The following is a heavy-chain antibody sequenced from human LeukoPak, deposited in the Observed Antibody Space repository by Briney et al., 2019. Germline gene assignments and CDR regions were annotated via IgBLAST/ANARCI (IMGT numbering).Heavy chain of an antibody. J-gene: IGHJ4*02. CDR2: ISASSNYI. V-gene: IGHV3-21*06. CDR3: ARVVNGYVDY. D-gene: IGHD2-8*01. CDR1: GFTFSNTN. Sequence: PGGSLRLSCAASGFTFSNTNMNWVRQAPGKGLKWVSFISASSNYIYYADSVKGRFTISRDNAQNSLYLQVNSLRAEDTAVYFCARVVNGYVDYWGQGTLVTVSS.